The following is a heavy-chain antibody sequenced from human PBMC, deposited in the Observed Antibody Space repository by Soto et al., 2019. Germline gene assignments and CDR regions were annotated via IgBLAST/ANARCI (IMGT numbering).Heavy chain of an antibody. V-gene: IGHV4-39*01. J-gene: IGHJ4*02. D-gene: IGHD2-15*01. CDR1: GVSVSSPSCY. Sequence: SETLSLTGSVSGVSVSSPSCYWAWVRQSPGKGLEWIGSLYYIGSAYYSPSLKSRITISADSSRNQFSLKLASVTAADTGLYFCTRPTTGGYPPQEFDHWGLGALVTVSS. CDR3: TRPTTGGYPPQEFDH. CDR2: LYYIGSA.